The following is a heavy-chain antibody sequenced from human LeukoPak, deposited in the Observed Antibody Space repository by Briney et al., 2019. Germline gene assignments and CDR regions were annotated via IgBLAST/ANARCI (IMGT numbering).Heavy chain of an antibody. CDR2: ISGSGGST. CDR1: GFTFSSYA. V-gene: IGHV3-23*01. Sequence: GGSLRLSCAASGFTFSSYAMSWVRQAPGKGLEWVSAISGSGGSTYYADSVKGRFTISRDNSKNTLYLQMNSLRAEDTAVYYCAKDLGYWGSSGYLVYWGQGTLVTVSS. D-gene: IGHD3-22*01. J-gene: IGHJ4*02. CDR3: AKDLGYWGSSGYLVY.